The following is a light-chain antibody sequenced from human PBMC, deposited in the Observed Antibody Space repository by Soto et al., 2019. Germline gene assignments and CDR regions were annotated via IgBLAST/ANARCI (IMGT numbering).Light chain of an antibody. CDR3: AAWDDSLNGHI. Sequence: QPVRAQPHSATGIPVHRVTISCSGSSSNIGSNSVHWFQQVPGTAPKPLIYSSNQRPSGVPERFSGSKSGTSASLAISGLQSEDEADYYCAAWDDSLNGHIFGNGTKVTVL. J-gene: IGLJ1*01. CDR2: SSN. V-gene: IGLV1-44*01. CDR1: SSNIGSNS.